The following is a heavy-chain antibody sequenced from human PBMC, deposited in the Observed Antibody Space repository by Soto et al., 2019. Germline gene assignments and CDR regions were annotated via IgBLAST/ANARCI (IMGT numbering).Heavy chain of an antibody. CDR1: GFTFSSYG. V-gene: IGHV3-30*18. CDR3: AKSPGGIWNDGFYYYGMDV. D-gene: IGHD1-1*01. CDR2: ISYDGSNK. Sequence: GSLRLSCAASGFTFSSYGMHWVRQAPGKGLEWVAVISYDGSNKYYADSVKGRFTISRDNSKNTLYLQMNSLRAEDTAVYYCAKSPGGIWNDGFYYYGMDVWGQGTTVTVSS. J-gene: IGHJ6*02.